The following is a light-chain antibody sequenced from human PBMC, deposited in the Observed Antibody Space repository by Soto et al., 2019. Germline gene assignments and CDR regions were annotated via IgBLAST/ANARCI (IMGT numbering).Light chain of an antibody. CDR3: HQRSNGPPWT. CDR1: QSVSSY. CDR2: DAS. J-gene: IGKJ1*01. V-gene: IGKV3-11*01. Sequence: EIVLAQSPATLPLSPGEGATLSCRASQSVSSYLAWYQQKPGQAPRLLIYDASNRATGIPARFSGSGSGTDFTLTISSLEPEDFAVYYCHQRSNGPPWTFGQVTKVDIK.